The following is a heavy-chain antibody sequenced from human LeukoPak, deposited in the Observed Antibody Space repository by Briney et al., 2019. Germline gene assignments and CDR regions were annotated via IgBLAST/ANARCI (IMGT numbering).Heavy chain of an antibody. Sequence: GGSLRLSCAASGFTFSSYSMTWVRQAPGKGLEWVSSISSSSSYIYYADSVKGRFTISRDNAKNSLYLQMNSLRAEDTAVYYCAKSIVVVIDRPFDYWGQGTLVTVSS. CDR3: AKSIVVVIDRPFDY. D-gene: IGHD3-22*01. CDR1: GFTFSSYS. J-gene: IGHJ4*02. V-gene: IGHV3-21*04. CDR2: ISSSSSYI.